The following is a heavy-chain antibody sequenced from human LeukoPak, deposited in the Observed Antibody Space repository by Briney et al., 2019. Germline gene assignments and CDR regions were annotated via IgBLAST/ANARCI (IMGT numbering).Heavy chain of an antibody. CDR3: ARGYYDILTGYYAPFDY. Sequence: PSETLSLTCTVSGGSISSGDYYWSWIRQPPGKGLEWIGYIYYSGSTYYNPSLKSRVTISVDTSKNQFSLKLSSVTAADTAVYYCARGYYDILTGYYAPFDYWGQGTLVTVSS. J-gene: IGHJ4*02. V-gene: IGHV4-30-4*01. D-gene: IGHD3-9*01. CDR2: IYYSGST. CDR1: GGSISSGDYY.